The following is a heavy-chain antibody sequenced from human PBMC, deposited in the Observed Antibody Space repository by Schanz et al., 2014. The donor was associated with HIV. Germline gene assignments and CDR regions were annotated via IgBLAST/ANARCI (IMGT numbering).Heavy chain of an antibody. CDR1: GGSVSSGSYY. J-gene: IGHJ2*01. Sequence: QVQLQESGPGLVKPSETLSLTCTVSGGSVSSGSYYWSWIRQPPGKGLEWIGYIYYSGSTNYNPSLKSRVTISVDTSKNQFSLKLSSVTAADTAVYYCARAHSSSWTSGYFDLWGRGTLVTVSS. CDR3: ARAHSSSWTSGYFDL. D-gene: IGHD6-13*01. V-gene: IGHV4-61*01. CDR2: IYYSGST.